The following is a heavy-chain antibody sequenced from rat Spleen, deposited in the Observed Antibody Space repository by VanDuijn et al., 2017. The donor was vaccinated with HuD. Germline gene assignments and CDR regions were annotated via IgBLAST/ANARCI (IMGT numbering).Heavy chain of an antibody. CDR3: ARRHYGYTDYFDY. D-gene: IGHD1-9*01. J-gene: IGHJ2*01. CDR1: GFTFSNYG. V-gene: IGHV5-19*01. CDR2: ISPSGGIT. Sequence: EVQLVESGGGLVQPGRSLKLSCAASGFTFSNYGMHWIRQAPTKGLEWVASISPSGGITYYRDSMKGRFTVSRDNAKSTLSLQMDSLRSEDTATYYCARRHYGYTDYFDYWGQGVMVTVSS.